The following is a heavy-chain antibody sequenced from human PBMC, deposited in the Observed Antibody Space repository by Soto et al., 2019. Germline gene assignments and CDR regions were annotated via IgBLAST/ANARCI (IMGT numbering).Heavy chain of an antibody. CDR1: GYAFTNYY. Sequence: QVQLLQSGAEVKKPGASVRVSCKASGYAFTNYYMHWVRQAPGQGPEWMGISDPSDSDTTYAQKFQGRVTMTRDTSTSTVYMELSSLRSEDTAVYFCAASDYGDLDYWGQGTPVTVSS. CDR3: AASDYGDLDY. J-gene: IGHJ4*02. V-gene: IGHV1-46*01. CDR2: SDPSDSDT. D-gene: IGHD4-17*01.